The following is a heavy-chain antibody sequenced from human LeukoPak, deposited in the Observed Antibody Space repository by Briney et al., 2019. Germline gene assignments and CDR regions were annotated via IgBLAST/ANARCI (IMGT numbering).Heavy chain of an antibody. CDR3: ARGSDY. CDR2: IYYSGST. Sequence: PSETLSLTCTASGGSISSSSYYRGWIRQPPGKGLEWIGSIYYSGSTYYNPSLKSRVTISVDTSKNQFSLKLSSVTAADTAVYYCARGSDYWGQGTLVTVSS. CDR1: GGSISSSSYY. J-gene: IGHJ4*02. D-gene: IGHD6-6*01. V-gene: IGHV4-39*01.